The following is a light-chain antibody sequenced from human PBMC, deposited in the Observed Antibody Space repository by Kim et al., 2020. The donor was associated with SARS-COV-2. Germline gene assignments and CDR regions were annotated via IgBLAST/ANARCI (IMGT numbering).Light chain of an antibody. V-gene: IGKV3-20*01. J-gene: IGKJ5*01. CDR1: QSISSSY. CDR2: GAS. Sequence: SPGERATLTGRASQSISSSYLAWYQEKPGQAPRLLIYGASSRATGIPDRFSGSGSGTDFALTISRLEPEDFAVYYCQQYDNSPITFGQGTRLEIK. CDR3: QQYDNSPIT.